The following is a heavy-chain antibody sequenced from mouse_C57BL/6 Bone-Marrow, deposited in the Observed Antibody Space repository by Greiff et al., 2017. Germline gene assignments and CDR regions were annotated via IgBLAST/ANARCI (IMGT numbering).Heavy chain of an antibody. CDR2: IYPRSGNT. D-gene: IGHD1-1*01. CDR1: GYTFTSYG. CDR3: ARSTTTVVGDY. J-gene: IGHJ2*01. V-gene: IGHV1-81*01. Sequence: QVQLMQSGAELARPGASVKLSCKASGYTFTSYGISWVKQRTGQGLEWIGEIYPRSGNTYYNEKFKGKATLTADKSSSTAYMELRGLTSEDSAVYFCARSTTTVVGDYWGQGTTLTVSS.